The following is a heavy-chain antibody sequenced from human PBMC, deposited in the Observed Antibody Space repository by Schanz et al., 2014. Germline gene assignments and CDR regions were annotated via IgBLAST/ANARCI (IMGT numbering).Heavy chain of an antibody. Sequence: EVQLLESGGGLVQPGGSLRLSCAASGFTLSNSDMHWVRQAPGKGLEWVSSISSSGSYIYYADSVKGRFSISRDNAKNSLFLQMNRLRAEDTALYYCAIIGVMVAVAGTRADYWGQGTLVTVSS. CDR3: AIIGVMVAVAGTRADY. D-gene: IGHD6-19*01. CDR2: ISSSGSYI. V-gene: IGHV3-21*01. J-gene: IGHJ4*02. CDR1: GFTLSNSD.